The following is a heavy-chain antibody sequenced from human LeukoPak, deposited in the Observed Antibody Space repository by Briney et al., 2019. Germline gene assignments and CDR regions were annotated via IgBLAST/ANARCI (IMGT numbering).Heavy chain of an antibody. J-gene: IGHJ5*02. Sequence: GGSLRLSCAASGVTLSPYGMHWVRQAPAKGLEWVAVISYEGGTQHHADSVKGRFIISRDNPRNTLYLQMNILRTEDTAVYYCAKEGTPQVSTWYDLWGQGTQVIVSS. CDR3: AKEGTPQVSTWYDL. CDR2: ISYEGGTQ. CDR1: GVTLSPYG. D-gene: IGHD3-10*01. V-gene: IGHV3-30*18.